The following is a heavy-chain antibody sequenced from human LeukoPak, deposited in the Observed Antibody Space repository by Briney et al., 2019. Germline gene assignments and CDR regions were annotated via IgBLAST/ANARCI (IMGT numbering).Heavy chain of an antibody. V-gene: IGHV3-48*04. J-gene: IGHJ4*02. CDR1: GFSFTTYW. CDR3: ARGWEGDSSGYTFDY. CDR2: ISSSGSTI. Sequence: GGSLRLSCAASGFSFTTYWMSWVRQAPGKGLEWVSYISSSGSTIYYADSVKGRFTISRDNAKNSLYLQMNSLRAEDTAVYYCARGWEGDSSGYTFDYWGQGTLVTVSS. D-gene: IGHD3-22*01.